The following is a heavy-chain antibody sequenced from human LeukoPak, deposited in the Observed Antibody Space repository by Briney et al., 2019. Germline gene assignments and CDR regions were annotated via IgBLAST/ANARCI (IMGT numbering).Heavy chain of an antibody. Sequence: ASVKVSCKASGGTFSSYAISWARQAPGQGLEWMGGIIPIFGTANYAQKFQGRVTITTDESTSTAYMELSSLRSEDTAVYYCARTAEGYYYYMDVWGKGTTVTVSS. J-gene: IGHJ6*03. CDR3: ARTAEGYYYYMDV. CDR1: GGTFSSYA. V-gene: IGHV1-69*05. CDR2: IIPIFGTA.